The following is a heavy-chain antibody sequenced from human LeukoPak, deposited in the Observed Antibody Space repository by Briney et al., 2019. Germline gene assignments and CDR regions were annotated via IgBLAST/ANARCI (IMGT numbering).Heavy chain of an antibody. CDR3: ARVGRDPTIFGVVKSYYYYYYMDV. CDR2: IIPMSDTA. V-gene: IGHV1-69*06. Sequence: SVKVSCKASGGTFNSYAISWVRQAPGQGLEWMGGIIPMSDTANYPQKFRGRLTITADIPTSTVYMELSSLRSEDTAVYYCARVGRDPTIFGVVKSYYYYYYMDVWGKGTTVTVSS. J-gene: IGHJ6*03. D-gene: IGHD3-3*01. CDR1: GGTFNSYA.